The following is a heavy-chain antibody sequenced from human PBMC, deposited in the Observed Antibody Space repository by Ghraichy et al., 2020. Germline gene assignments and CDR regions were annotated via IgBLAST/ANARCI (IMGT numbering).Heavy chain of an antibody. CDR1: GGTFDNYG. Sequence: SVKVSCKASGGTFDNYGITWGLQAPGQGLEWMGVIIPVFATTTYAQKFQGRLTISADESTSTAYMELSSLRFEDTAVYYCARERLGEFLFDYWGQGTLVTVSS. J-gene: IGHJ4*02. CDR3: ARERLGEFLFDY. V-gene: IGHV1-69*13. CDR2: IIPVFATT. D-gene: IGHD3-16*01.